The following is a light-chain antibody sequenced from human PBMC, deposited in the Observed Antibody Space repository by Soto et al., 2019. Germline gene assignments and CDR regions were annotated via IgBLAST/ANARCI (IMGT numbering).Light chain of an antibody. CDR2: AAS. J-gene: IGKJ4*01. V-gene: IGKV1-8*01. CDR1: QGISSY. Sequence: AIRMTQSPSSLSASTGDRVTITCRASQGISSYLAWSQQKPGKAPKLLIYAASTLQSGVPSRFSGSGSGTDFTLTISCLQSEDFAVYYCQPYNNWPLTFGGGTKVEIK. CDR3: QPYNNWPLT.